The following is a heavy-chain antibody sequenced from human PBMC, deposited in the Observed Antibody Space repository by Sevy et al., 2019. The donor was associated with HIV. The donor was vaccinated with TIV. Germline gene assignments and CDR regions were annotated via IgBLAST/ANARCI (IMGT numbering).Heavy chain of an antibody. Sequence: GGSLRLSCAASEFTFSNYAMSWVRQAPGKGLEWISDITSSGGGTYYADSVKGRFTISRDNSKNTLYLQMNSLRVEDTALYYCAKDGYQSTGTYFDYWGQGTMVTVSS. CDR1: EFTFSNYA. V-gene: IGHV3-23*01. CDR2: ITSSGGGT. D-gene: IGHD1-1*01. CDR3: AKDGYQSTGTYFDY. J-gene: IGHJ4*02.